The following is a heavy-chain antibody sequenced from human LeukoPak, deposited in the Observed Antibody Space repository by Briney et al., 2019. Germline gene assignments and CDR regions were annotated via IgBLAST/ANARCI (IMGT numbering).Heavy chain of an antibody. J-gene: IGHJ6*03. Sequence: SETLSLTCAVYGGSFSGYYWSWIRQSRGKGLEWIGEINHTGTTNSNPSLGGRLTISVDTSKNQFSLELTSVTAADAAVYFCARGNSNSFEYLYYVDVWGNGTTVTVSS. CDR3: ARGNSNSFEYLYYVDV. D-gene: IGHD4-11*01. V-gene: IGHV4-34*01. CDR1: GGSFSGYY. CDR2: INHTGTT.